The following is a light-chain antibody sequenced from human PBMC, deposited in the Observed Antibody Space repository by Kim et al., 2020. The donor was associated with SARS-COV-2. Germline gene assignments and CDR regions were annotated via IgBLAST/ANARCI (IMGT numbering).Light chain of an antibody. CDR3: SSYTTSNTGV. CDR2: EIS. Sequence: VTSSRTGPGSDVRSYNRVSWYQPPPGTAPKLIIYEISNRPSGVPDRFSGSKSGNTASLTISGLQAEDEADYYCSSYTTSNTGVFGTGTKVTVL. J-gene: IGLJ1*01. CDR1: GSDVRSYNR. V-gene: IGLV2-18*02.